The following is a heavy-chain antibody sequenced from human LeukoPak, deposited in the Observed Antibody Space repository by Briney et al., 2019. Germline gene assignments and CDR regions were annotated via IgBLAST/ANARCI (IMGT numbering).Heavy chain of an antibody. J-gene: IGHJ5*02. Sequence: SETLSLTCTVSGGSVSSGSYYWSWIRQPPGKGLEWIGYIYYSGSTNYNPSLKSRVTISVDTSKNLFSLKLSSVTAADTAVYYRASNLSGSYYNWFDPWGQGTLVTVSS. CDR3: ASNLSGSYYNWFDP. V-gene: IGHV4-61*01. D-gene: IGHD1-26*01. CDR2: IYYSGST. CDR1: GGSVSSGSYY.